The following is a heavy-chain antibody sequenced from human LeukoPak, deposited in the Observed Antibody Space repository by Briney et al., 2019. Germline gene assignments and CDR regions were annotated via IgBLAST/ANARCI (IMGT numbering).Heavy chain of an antibody. CDR3: ARVDDYGDYVNAFDI. CDR1: GFTFSGSF. J-gene: IGHJ3*02. CDR2: IYSGGST. V-gene: IGHV3-66*01. Sequence: GGSLRLSCAASGFTFSGSFMNWVRQAPGKGLEWVSVIYSGGSTYYADSVKGRFTISRDNSKNTLYLQMNSLRAEDTAVYYCARVDDYGDYVNAFDIWGQGTMVTVSS. D-gene: IGHD4-17*01.